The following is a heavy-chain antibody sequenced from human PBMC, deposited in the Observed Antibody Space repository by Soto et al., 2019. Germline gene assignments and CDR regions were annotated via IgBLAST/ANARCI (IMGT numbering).Heavy chain of an antibody. CDR2: ISYHGINK. V-gene: IGHV3-30*18. CDR1: GFTFSSYG. CDR3: AKYTDYGEHRDWLDP. J-gene: IGHJ5*02. D-gene: IGHD4-17*01. Sequence: QVQLVESGGGVVQPGRSLTLSCAASGFTFSSYGMHWVRQAPGKGPEWVAVISYHGINKYYADSVKGRFTISRDNTRNTLFLQMNSLRDEDTAVYYCAKYTDYGEHRDWLDPWGQGTQVSVSS.